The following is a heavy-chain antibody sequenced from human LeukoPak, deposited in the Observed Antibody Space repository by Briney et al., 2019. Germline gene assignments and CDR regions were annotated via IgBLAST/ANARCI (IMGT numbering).Heavy chain of an antibody. Sequence: SETLSLTCAVYGGSFSGYYWSWIRQPPGKGVEWIGEINHSGSTNYNPSLKSRVTISVDTSKNQFSLKLSSVTAADTAVYYCARVLYSNYVGDYWGQGTLVTVSS. CDR3: ARVLYSNYVGDY. J-gene: IGHJ4*02. CDR2: INHSGST. D-gene: IGHD4-11*01. CDR1: GGSFSGYY. V-gene: IGHV4-34*01.